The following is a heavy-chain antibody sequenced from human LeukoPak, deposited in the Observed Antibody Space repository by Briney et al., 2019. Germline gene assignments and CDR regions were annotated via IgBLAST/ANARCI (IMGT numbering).Heavy chain of an antibody. V-gene: IGHV3-7*01. CDR1: RFTFNSYC. Sequence: GGSLRLSCAASRFTFNSYCMSWLRQAPGQGREGVTNIKQDGSNKYYVDSGKGRFTISRDNAKNSLDLHRNSLRAEDTAVYYCARDRGSRFLEWLRYCYYYYYMDVWGKETTVTVSS. CDR2: IKQDGSNK. D-gene: IGHD3-3*01. J-gene: IGHJ6*03. CDR3: ARDRGSRFLEWLRYCYYYYYMDV.